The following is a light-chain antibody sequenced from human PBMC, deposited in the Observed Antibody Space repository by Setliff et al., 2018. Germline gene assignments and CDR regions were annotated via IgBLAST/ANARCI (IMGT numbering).Light chain of an antibody. J-gene: IGLJ1*01. CDR1: SRDVGSSTF. Sequence: QSVLTQPPSASGSPGQSLIISCTGTSRDVGSSTFVSWYQQHPGKAPKLLIYEISKRPSGVPDRFSGSKSGNTASLTVSGLQAEDEADYYCSSYAGTNNPDVFGSGTKVT. CDR2: EIS. CDR3: SSYAGTNNPDV. V-gene: IGLV2-8*01.